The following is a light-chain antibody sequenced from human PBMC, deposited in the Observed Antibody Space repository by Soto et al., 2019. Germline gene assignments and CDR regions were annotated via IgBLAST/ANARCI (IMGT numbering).Light chain of an antibody. CDR2: KAS. J-gene: IGKJ1*01. Sequence: DIQMPQSPSTLSGSVGDRVTITCRASQTISSWLAWYQQKPGKAPKLLLYKASTLKSGVPSRFSGSGSGTEFTLTISSLQPDDFATYYCHHYNSYSEAFGQGTKVELK. CDR3: HHYNSYSEA. V-gene: IGKV1-5*03. CDR1: QTISSW.